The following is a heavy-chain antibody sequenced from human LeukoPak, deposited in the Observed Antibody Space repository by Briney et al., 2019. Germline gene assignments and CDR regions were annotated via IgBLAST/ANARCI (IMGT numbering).Heavy chain of an antibody. D-gene: IGHD3-16*01. CDR3: ARTYRWASSGWFDP. CDR1: GGSFSGYY. V-gene: IGHV4-34*01. J-gene: IGHJ5*02. CDR2: INHSGST. Sequence: SETLSLTCAVYGGSFSGYYWSWIRQPPGKGLEWIGEINHSGSTNYNPSLKSRVTISVDTSKNQFSLKLSSVTAADTAVYYCARTYRWASSGWFDPWGQGTLVTVSS.